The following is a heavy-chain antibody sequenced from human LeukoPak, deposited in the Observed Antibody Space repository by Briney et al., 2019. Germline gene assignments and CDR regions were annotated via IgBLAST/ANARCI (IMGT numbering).Heavy chain of an antibody. D-gene: IGHD5-18*01. CDR2: IWYDGSNK. V-gene: IGHV3-33*01. J-gene: IGHJ4*02. CDR3: ARGLGYSYGYGIDY. CDR1: RFTFSHYD. Sequence: GGSLRLSCEASRFTFSHYDMNWVRQAPGKGLEWVAIIWYDGSNKYHADSVKGRFTISRDNSKNTLYLQMNSLRAEDTALYYCARGLGYSYGYGIDYWGQGTLVTVSS.